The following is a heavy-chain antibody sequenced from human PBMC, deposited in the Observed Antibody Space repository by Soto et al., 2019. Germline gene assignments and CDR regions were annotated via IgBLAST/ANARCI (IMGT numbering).Heavy chain of an antibody. CDR3: ARVPPYSFDY. CDR1: GGSFSGYY. V-gene: IGHV4-34*01. CDR2: INHSGST. J-gene: IGHJ4*02. Sequence: SETLSLTCAVYGGSFSGYYWSWIRQPPGKGLEWIGEINHSGSTNYNPSLKSRVTISVDTSKNQFSLKLSSVTAADTAVYYCARVPPYSFDYWGQGTLVTVSS.